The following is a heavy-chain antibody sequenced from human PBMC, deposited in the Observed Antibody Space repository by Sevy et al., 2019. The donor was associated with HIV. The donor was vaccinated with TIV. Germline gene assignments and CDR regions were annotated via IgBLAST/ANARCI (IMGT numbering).Heavy chain of an antibody. CDR3: GSLILSYRSGWSDFDY. D-gene: IGHD6-13*01. CDR2: IFSSGST. V-gene: IGHV3-66*02. Sequence: GGSLRLSCAISGFTVNDKYIIWVRQAPGKGLEWVSVIFSSGSTYYADSAKGRFTISRDNSKNTVYLQMNSVRAGDTAVYYCGSLILSYRSGWSDFDYWGQGTMVTVSS. CDR1: GFTVNDKY. J-gene: IGHJ4*02.